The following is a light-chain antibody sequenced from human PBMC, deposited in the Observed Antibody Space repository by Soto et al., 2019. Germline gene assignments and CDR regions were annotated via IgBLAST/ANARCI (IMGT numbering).Light chain of an antibody. V-gene: IGKV1-39*01. J-gene: IGKJ2*01. Sequence: DIQMTQSPSSLYASVGDRVTINCRARQTISTSLVWLQQKPGKAPKLLIAAASSLRGGVQSRFSGSGSGTDFTLTIASLQPEDFATYFCQQSDSTPRTFCQGTKVEIK. CDR3: QQSDSTPRT. CDR1: QTISTS. CDR2: AAS.